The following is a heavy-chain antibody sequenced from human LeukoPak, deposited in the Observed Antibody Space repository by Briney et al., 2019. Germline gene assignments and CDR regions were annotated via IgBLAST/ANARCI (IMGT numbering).Heavy chain of an antibody. CDR2: ISSDGSST. J-gene: IGHJ4*02. Sequence: GGSLRLSCAASGFTFRNHWMHWVRQTPGKGLVRVSRISSDGSSTTYADSVKGRFTISRDNAKNTLYLQMNNLRAEDTAMYYCARDQRVTGRPDIDYWGQGTLVIVSS. D-gene: IGHD6-6*01. CDR1: GFTFRNHW. CDR3: ARDQRVTGRPDIDY. V-gene: IGHV3-74*03.